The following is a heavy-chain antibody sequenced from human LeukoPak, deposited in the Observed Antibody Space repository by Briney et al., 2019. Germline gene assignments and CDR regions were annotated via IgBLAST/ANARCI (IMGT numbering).Heavy chain of an antibody. CDR2: ISYDGSNK. CDR3: ASNYDILTALDS. V-gene: IGHV3-30-3*01. Sequence: GGSLRLSCAASGFTFSSYAMHWVRQAPGKGLEWVAVISYDGSNKYYADSVKGRFTISRDNSKNTLYLQMNSLRAEDTAVYYCASNYDILTALDSWGKGPLVTVSS. CDR1: GFTFSSYA. J-gene: IGHJ4*02. D-gene: IGHD3-9*01.